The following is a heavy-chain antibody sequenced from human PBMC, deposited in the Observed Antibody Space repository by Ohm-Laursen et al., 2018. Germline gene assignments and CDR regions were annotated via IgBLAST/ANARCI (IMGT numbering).Heavy chain of an antibody. D-gene: IGHD2-15*01. Sequence: ASVKVSCKASGYTFTSYYMHWVRQAPGQGLEWMGIINPSGGSTSYAQKFQGRVTMTRDTSTSTVYMELSSLRSEDTAVYYCARGGPRYFSGGSCLLGYFYGMDVWGQGTTVTVSS. CDR1: GYTFTSYY. V-gene: IGHV1-46*01. J-gene: IGHJ6*02. CDR3: ARGGPRYFSGGSCLLGYFYGMDV. CDR2: INPSGGST.